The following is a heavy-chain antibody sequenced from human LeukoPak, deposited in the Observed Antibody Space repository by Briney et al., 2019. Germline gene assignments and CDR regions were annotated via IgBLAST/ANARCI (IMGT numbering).Heavy chain of an antibody. CDR3: ARDQFGRYDFWSGYSSPFDY. Sequence: GESLKISCAASGFTFSSYSMNWVRQAPGRGLEWVSSISSSSSYIYYADSVKGRFTISRDNAKNSLYLQMNSLRAEDTAVYYCARDQFGRYDFWSGYSSPFDYWGQGTLVTVSS. V-gene: IGHV3-21*01. D-gene: IGHD3-3*01. J-gene: IGHJ4*02. CDR2: ISSSSSYI. CDR1: GFTFSSYS.